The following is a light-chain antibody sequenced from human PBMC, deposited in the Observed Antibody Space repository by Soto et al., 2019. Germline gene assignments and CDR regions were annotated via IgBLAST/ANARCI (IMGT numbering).Light chain of an antibody. V-gene: IGLV2-14*01. CDR1: SSDVGGYNY. CDR3: SSFTSINTWV. J-gene: IGLJ3*02. CDR2: EVS. Sequence: QSALTQPASVSGSPGQSITISCTGTSSDVGGYNYVSWNQQHPGKAPKLMIYEVSNRPSGVSNRFFGSKSGNTASLTISGLQTEDEADYYCSSFTSINTWVFGGGTKLTVL.